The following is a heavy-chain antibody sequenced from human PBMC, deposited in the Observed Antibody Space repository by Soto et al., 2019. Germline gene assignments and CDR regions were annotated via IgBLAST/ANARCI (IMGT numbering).Heavy chain of an antibody. CDR1: EFSLKTSGGG. D-gene: IGHD6-25*01. J-gene: IGHJ4*02. CDR3: AQRLGSRGSFDF. V-gene: IGHV2-5*01. CDR2: IYWNDDK. Sequence: SGPTLVNPRQTLTLTCTFSEFSLKTSGGGGGWIRQPPGKALVWLALIYWNDDKRYSPSLKSRLTITKDTSKNQVVLTMTNMDPVDTGTYFCAQRLGSRGSFDFWGQGSLVTVSS.